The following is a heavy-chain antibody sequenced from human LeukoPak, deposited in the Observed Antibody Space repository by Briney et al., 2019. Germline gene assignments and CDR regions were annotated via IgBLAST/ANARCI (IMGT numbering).Heavy chain of an antibody. Sequence: GGSLRLSCAASGFDFYIYKMIWVRHGPGEEPGWISYICSSGSLVYYADSVKGRFTVSRDNAQKSLFLQMNGLRVEDTAMYYCARDSLHNYGGTGYGYYFDYWGQGTPVTVSS. V-gene: IGHV3-48*03. CDR1: GFDFYIYK. D-gene: IGHD4/OR15-4a*01. CDR2: ICSSGSLV. J-gene: IGHJ4*02. CDR3: ARDSLHNYGGTGYGYYFDY.